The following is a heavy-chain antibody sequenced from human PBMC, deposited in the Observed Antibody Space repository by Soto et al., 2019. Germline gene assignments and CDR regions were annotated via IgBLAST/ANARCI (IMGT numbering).Heavy chain of an antibody. D-gene: IGHD1-20*01. J-gene: IGHJ4*02. CDR1: GGTFSSYA. Sequence: QVRLVQSGAEVKKPGSSVKVSCKASGGTFSSYAISWVRQAPGQGLEWMGGIIPIFGTANYAQKFQGRVTITADKSTSTAYMELSSLRSEDTAVYYCARGSGDYNWNPYYFDYWGQGTLVTVSS. V-gene: IGHV1-69*06. CDR2: IIPIFGTA. CDR3: ARGSGDYNWNPYYFDY.